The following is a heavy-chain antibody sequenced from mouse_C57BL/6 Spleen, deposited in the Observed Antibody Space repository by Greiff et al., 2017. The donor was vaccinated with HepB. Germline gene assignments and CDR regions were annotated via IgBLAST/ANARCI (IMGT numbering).Heavy chain of an antibody. CDR2: LYPGSGST. CDR1: GYTFTSYW. Sequence: VQLQQPGAELVKPGASVKMSCKASGYTFTSYWITWVKQRPGQGLEWIGDLYPGSGSTNYNEKFKSKATLTVDTSSSTAYMQLSSLTSEDSAVYYCAIYYGYIYAMDYWGQGTSVTVSS. D-gene: IGHD2-2*01. CDR3: AIYYGYIYAMDY. V-gene: IGHV1-55*01. J-gene: IGHJ4*01.